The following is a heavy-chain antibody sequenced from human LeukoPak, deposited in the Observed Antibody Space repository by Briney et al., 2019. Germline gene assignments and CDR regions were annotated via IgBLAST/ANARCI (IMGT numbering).Heavy chain of an antibody. Sequence: PSETLSLTCTVSGGSISSYYWSWIRQPAGKGLEWIGRIYTSGSTNYNPSLKSRVTMSVDTSKNQFSLKLSSVTAADTAVYYCARLRLRYFDWLSRVIFYFDYWGQGTLVTVSS. CDR3: ARLRLRYFDWLSRVIFYFDY. D-gene: IGHD3-9*01. J-gene: IGHJ4*02. CDR2: IYTSGST. V-gene: IGHV4-4*07. CDR1: GGSISSYY.